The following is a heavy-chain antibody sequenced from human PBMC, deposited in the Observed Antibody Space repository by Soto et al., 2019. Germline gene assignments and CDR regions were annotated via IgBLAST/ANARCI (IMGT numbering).Heavy chain of an antibody. CDR3: AKGRALSNNVIFDW. V-gene: IGHV2-5*01. D-gene: IGHD4-4*01. J-gene: IGHJ4*02. Sequence: QITLKESGPTLVKPTETLTLTCTLSGFSSNTGGVGVGWIRQPPGKAPEWLALLYWNDDEWYSPSLRYRRSVTKDTSTTQVVTTMTHMHLMDTGTYYWAKGRALSNNVIFDWGGKGALVTVSS. CDR2: LYWNDDE. CDR1: GFSSNTGGVG.